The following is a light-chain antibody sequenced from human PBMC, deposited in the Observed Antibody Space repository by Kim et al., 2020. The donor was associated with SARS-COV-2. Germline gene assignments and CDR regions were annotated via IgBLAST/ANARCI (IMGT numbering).Light chain of an antibody. CDR3: QQRSNWPIT. Sequence: LSPGESATLSCRASQSVSSYLAWYQRKPGQAPRLLIYDASNRATGIPARFSGSGSGTDFTLTISSLEPEDFAVYYCQQRSNWPITFGQGTRLEIK. V-gene: IGKV3-11*01. CDR1: QSVSSY. J-gene: IGKJ5*01. CDR2: DAS.